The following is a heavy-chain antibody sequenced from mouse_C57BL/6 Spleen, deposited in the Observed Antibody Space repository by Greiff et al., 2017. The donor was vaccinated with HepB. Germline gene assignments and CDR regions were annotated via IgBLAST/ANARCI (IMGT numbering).Heavy chain of an antibody. CDR3: ARERDYDMGAMDY. D-gene: IGHD2-4*01. J-gene: IGHJ4*01. CDR1: GFTFSDYG. CDR2: ISSGSSTN. Sequence: EVQRVESGGGLVKPGGSLKLSCAASGFTFSDYGMHWVRQAPEKGLEWVAYISSGSSTNYYADTVKGRCTISRDNSKNTLFLQMTSLRSEDTAMYYCARERDYDMGAMDYWGQGTSVTVSA. V-gene: IGHV5-17*01.